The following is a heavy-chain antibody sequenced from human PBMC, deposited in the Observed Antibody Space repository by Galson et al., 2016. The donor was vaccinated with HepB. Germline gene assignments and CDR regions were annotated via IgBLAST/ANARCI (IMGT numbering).Heavy chain of an antibody. J-gene: IGHJ3*02. CDR3: ARDPGGRWDDRSDI. Sequence: SLRLSCAASGFNFGNFGMHWVRQAPGKGLEWVAVIWYDGSNKAYGDSVKGRFTISRDNSNSALYLHMHVLRVEDTAVYYCARDPGGRWDDRSDIWGQGTVVTVSP. CDR2: IWYDGSNK. V-gene: IGHV3-33*01. CDR1: GFNFGNFG. D-gene: IGHD1-26*01.